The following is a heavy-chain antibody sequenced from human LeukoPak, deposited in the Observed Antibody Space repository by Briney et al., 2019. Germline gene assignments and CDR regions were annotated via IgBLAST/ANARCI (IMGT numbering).Heavy chain of an antibody. Sequence: LETLSLTCTVSGGSISTYYWTWIRQPPGKGLEWIGYIYYSGTTNYNPSLKSRVTMSVDTSKNQFSLRLNSVTAADTAVYYCARRLAVTGRYYFDYWGPGTLVTVSS. J-gene: IGHJ4*02. CDR2: IYYSGTT. CDR1: GGSISTYY. CDR3: ARRLAVTGRYYFDY. V-gene: IGHV4-59*01. D-gene: IGHD6-13*01.